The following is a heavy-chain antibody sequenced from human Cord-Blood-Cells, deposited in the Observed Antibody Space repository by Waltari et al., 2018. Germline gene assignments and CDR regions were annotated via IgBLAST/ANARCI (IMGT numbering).Heavy chain of an antibody. CDR2: ISSSSSYI. J-gene: IGHJ4*02. V-gene: IGHV3-21*01. CDR3: ARGGTGSANFDY. D-gene: IGHD3-9*01. CDR1: GFTFSSYS. Sequence: EVQLVESGGGLVKPGGSLGLSCAASGFTFSSYSMNWVRQAPGKGLEWVSSISSSSSYIYYADSVKGRFTISRDNAKNSLYLQMNSLRAEDTAVYYCARGGTGSANFDYWGQGTLVTVSS.